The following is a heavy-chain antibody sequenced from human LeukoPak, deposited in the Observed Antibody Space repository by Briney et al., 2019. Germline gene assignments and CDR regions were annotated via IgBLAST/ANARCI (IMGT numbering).Heavy chain of an antibody. V-gene: IGHV4-59*01. D-gene: IGHD4-17*01. Sequence: SETLSLTCTVSGGSIADYYWSWVRQPPGRGLEWIGYIYYSGTTNYNPSLKSRVTISVDTSKNQFSLKLNSVTAADTAVYYCARDSAPTVPRDYWGQGILVTVSS. J-gene: IGHJ4*02. CDR2: IYYSGTT. CDR1: GGSIADYY. CDR3: ARDSAPTVPRDY.